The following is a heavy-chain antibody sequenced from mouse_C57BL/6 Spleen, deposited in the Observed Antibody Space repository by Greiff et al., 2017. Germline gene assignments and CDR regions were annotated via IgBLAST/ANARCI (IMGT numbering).Heavy chain of an antibody. CDR2: IDPSDSYT. J-gene: IGHJ2*01. Sequence: VQLQQSGAELVMPGASVKLSCKASGYTFTSYWMHWVKQRPGQGLEWIGEIDPSDSYTNYNQKFKGKSTLTVDESSSTAYMQLSSLTSEDSAVYYCARVGNGSYFDYWGQGTTLTVSS. CDR1: GYTFTSYW. V-gene: IGHV1-69*01. CDR3: ARVGNGSYFDY. D-gene: IGHD1-1*01.